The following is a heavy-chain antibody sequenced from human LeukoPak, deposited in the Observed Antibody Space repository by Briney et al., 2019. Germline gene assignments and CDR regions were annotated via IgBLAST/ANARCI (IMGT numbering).Heavy chain of an antibody. Sequence: GGSLRLSCAASGFTFSSYSMNWVRQAPGKGLEWVSSISSSSSYIYYADSVKGRFTISRDNAKNSLYLQMDSLRAEDTAVYYCARASRGYSSGVYFDYWGQGTLVTVSS. D-gene: IGHD6-19*01. CDR3: ARASRGYSSGVYFDY. V-gene: IGHV3-21*01. J-gene: IGHJ4*02. CDR2: ISSSSSYI. CDR1: GFTFSSYS.